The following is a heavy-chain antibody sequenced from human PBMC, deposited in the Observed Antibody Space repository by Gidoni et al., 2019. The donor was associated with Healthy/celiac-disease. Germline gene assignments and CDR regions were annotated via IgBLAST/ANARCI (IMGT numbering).Heavy chain of an antibody. V-gene: IGHV5-51*01. CDR2: IYPGDSDT. J-gene: IGHJ3*02. CDR3: ARHIYCSGGSCYRPNDAFDI. CDR1: GYSFTSYW. Sequence: EVQLVQSGAEVKKPGESLKLSCKGSGYSFTSYWIGWVRQMPGKGLEWMGLIYPGDSDTRYSPSFQGQVTISADKSISTAYLQWSSLKASDTAMYYCARHIYCSGGSCYRPNDAFDIWGQGTMVTVSS. D-gene: IGHD2-15*01.